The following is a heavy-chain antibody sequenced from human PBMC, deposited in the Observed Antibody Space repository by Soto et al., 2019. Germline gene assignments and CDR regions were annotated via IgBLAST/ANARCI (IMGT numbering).Heavy chain of an antibody. D-gene: IGHD6-6*01. CDR3: AHSLSSSSGQRWFDP. CDR2: IYWNDDK. Sequence: SGPRCEPTQTLTLTCTFSGFSLSTSGVGVVWIRQPPGKALEWLALIYWNDDKRYSPSLKSRLTITKDTSKNQVVLTMTNMDPVDTATYYCAHSLSSSSGQRWFDPWGQGXLVTVYS. V-gene: IGHV2-5*01. CDR1: GFSLSTSGVG. J-gene: IGHJ5*02.